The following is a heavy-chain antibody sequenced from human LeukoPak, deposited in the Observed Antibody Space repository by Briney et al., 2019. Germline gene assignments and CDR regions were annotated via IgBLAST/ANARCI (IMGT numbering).Heavy chain of an antibody. D-gene: IGHD3-3*01. CDR3: ASPPRNFWY. Sequence: GGSLRLSCAASGFTFSSYEMNWVRQAPGKGLEWVSSISSTGFALNYADSVTGRFTISRDNAKNSLYLQMNSLRAEDTAVYYCASPPRNFWYWGQGTLVTVSS. CDR2: ISSTGFAL. CDR1: GFTFSSYE. V-gene: IGHV3-48*03. J-gene: IGHJ4*02.